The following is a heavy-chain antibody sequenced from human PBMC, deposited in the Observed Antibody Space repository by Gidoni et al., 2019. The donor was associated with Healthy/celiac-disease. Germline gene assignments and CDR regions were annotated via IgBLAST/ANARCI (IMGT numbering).Heavy chain of an antibody. V-gene: IGHV1-2*02. CDR2: INPNSGGT. J-gene: IGHJ3*02. CDR3: ARARVPASITTIVVVPWGAFDI. Sequence: QVQLVQSGAAVKKPGASVKVSCKASGYTFTGYYMHWVRQAPGQGLEWMGWINPNSGGTNYAQKFQGRVTMTRDTSISTAYMELSRLRSDDTAVYYCARARVPASITTIVVVPWGAFDIWGQGTMVTVSS. CDR1: GYTFTGYY. D-gene: IGHD3-22*01.